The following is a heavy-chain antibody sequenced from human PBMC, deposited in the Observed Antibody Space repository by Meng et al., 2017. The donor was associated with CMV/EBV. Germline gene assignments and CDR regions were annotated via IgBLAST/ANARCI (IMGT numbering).Heavy chain of an antibody. D-gene: IGHD3-3*01. CDR3: ARESTIFGVVISP. CDR2: IYSGGST. Sequence: GGSLRLSCAASGIIFSAYAVTWVRQAPGKGLEWVSVIYSGGSTYYADFVKGRFTISRDNSKNTLYLQMNSLRAEDTAVYYCARESTIFGVVISPWGQGTLVTVSS. J-gene: IGHJ5*02. V-gene: IGHV3-66*01. CDR1: GIIFSAYA.